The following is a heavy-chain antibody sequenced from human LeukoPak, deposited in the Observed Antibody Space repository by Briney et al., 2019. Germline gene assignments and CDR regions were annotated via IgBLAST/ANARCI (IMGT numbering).Heavy chain of an antibody. CDR1: GGSISSGGYY. CDR2: IYHSGST. J-gene: IGHJ5*02. V-gene: IGHV4-30-2*01. D-gene: IGHD6-13*01. Sequence: SGTLSLTCAVSGGSISSGGYYWSWIRQPPGKGLEWIGYIYHSGSTYYNPSLKSRVTISVDRSKNQFSLKLSSVTAADTAVYYCARVTYSSSWSYNWFDPWGQGTLVTVSS. CDR3: ARVTYSSSWSYNWFDP.